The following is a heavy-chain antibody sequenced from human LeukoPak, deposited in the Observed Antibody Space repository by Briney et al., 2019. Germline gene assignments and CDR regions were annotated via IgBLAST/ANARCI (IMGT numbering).Heavy chain of an antibody. CDR2: IYYREST. CDR1: GGSISTGSYY. V-gene: IGHV4-31*03. J-gene: IGHJ5*02. D-gene: IGHD3-9*01. Sequence: SETLSLTCTVSGGSISTGSYYWSWIRQHPGRGLEWIGYIYYRESTYYNPSLKSRVSISVDTSKNQFSLKLTSVTAADTAVYYCARIHFDWPVVGWFDPWGQGTLVTVSS. CDR3: ARIHFDWPVVGWFDP.